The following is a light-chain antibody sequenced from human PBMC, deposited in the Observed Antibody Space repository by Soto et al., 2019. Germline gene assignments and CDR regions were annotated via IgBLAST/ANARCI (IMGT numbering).Light chain of an antibody. CDR1: QSVLFSSNNKNY. CDR3: QQYYSPPWT. V-gene: IGKV4-1*01. J-gene: IGKJ1*01. CDR2: WAS. Sequence: DIVMTQSPDSLAVSLGERATINCKSSQSVLFSSNNKNYLAWYQQKPGQSPKLLIYWASIRESGVPDRFSGSGSGTDFTLTISSLQAADVAVYFCQQYYSPPWTFGQGTKVEIK.